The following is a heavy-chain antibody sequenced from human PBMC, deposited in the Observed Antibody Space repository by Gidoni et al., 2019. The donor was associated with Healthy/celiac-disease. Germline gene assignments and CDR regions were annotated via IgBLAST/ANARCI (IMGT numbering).Heavy chain of an antibody. CDR2: ISWNSGSI. D-gene: IGHD3-3*02. J-gene: IGHJ3*02. CDR3: AKDLGSSYGVTAFDI. CDR1: GFTFDDYA. V-gene: IGHV3-9*01. Sequence: EVQLVESGGGLVQPGRSLSLSCAAYGFTFDDYAMHWVRQAPGKGLEWVSGISWNSGSIGYADSVKGRFTISRDNAKNSLYLQMNSLRAEDTALYYCAKDLGSSYGVTAFDIWGQGTMVTVSS.